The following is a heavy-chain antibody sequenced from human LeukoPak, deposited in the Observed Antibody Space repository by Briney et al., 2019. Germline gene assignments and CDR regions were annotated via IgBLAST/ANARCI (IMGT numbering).Heavy chain of an antibody. CDR3: ARGRDIVVVPAEMTSFDY. V-gene: IGHV1-8*03. CDR1: GYTFTSYD. Sequence: ASVKVSCKASGYTFTSYDINWVRQATGQGLEWMGWMNPNSGNTGYAQKFQGRVTITRNTSISTAYMELSSLRSEDTAVYYCARGRDIVVVPAEMTSFDYWGQRTLVTVSS. D-gene: IGHD2-2*01. J-gene: IGHJ4*02. CDR2: MNPNSGNT.